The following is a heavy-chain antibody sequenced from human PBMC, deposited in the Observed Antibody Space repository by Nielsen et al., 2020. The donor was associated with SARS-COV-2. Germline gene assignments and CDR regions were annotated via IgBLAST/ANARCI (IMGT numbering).Heavy chain of an antibody. J-gene: IGHJ4*02. Sequence: SETLSLTCTVVGGSISSYYWSWIRQPPGKGLEWIGYIYYSGSTNYNPSLKSRVTISGDTSKNQFSLKLSAVTAAETAVYYGARELAVAGIDYFDYWGQGTLVTVSS. CDR3: ARELAVAGIDYFDY. V-gene: IGHV4-59*01. CDR1: GGSISSYY. CDR2: IYYSGST. D-gene: IGHD6-19*01.